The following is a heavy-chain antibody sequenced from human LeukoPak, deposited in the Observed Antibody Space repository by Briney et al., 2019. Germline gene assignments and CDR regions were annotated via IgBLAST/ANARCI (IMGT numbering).Heavy chain of an antibody. CDR1: GGTFSSYA. V-gene: IGHV1-69*13. Sequence: GASVKVSCKASGGTFSSYAISWVRQAPGQGLEWMGGIIPIFGTANYAQKFQGRVTIAADESTSTAYMELSSLRSEDTAVYYCARALARNYYDSSGYLPKGYYGMDVWGQGTTVTVSS. CDR2: IIPIFGTA. D-gene: IGHD3-22*01. J-gene: IGHJ6*02. CDR3: ARALARNYYDSSGYLPKGYYGMDV.